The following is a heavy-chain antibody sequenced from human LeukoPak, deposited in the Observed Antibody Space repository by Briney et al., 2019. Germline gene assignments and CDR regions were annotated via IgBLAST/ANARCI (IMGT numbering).Heavy chain of an antibody. Sequence: GGSLRLSCAASGFTFSSYSMNWVRQAPGKGLEWVSSISSSSSYIYYADSVKGRFTISRDNAKNSLYLQMNSLRAEDTAVYYCARDFKPLRNLAVAGTGYWGQGTLVTVSS. CDR3: ARDFKPLRNLAVAGTGY. D-gene: IGHD6-19*01. J-gene: IGHJ4*02. CDR2: ISSSSSYI. CDR1: GFTFSSYS. V-gene: IGHV3-21*01.